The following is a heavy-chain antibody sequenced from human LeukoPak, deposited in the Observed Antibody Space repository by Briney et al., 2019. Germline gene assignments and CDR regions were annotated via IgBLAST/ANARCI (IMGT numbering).Heavy chain of an antibody. Sequence: GASVKDSCKASGYTFTSYHMHWVRQAPGQGLEWMGIINPSGGRTSNAQRFQGRVTMTRDTSTSTVYMELSSLRSEDTAVYYCARDSGSYTLGGYWGQGTLVTVSS. CDR1: GYTFTSYH. V-gene: IGHV1-46*01. CDR3: ARDSGSYTLGGY. J-gene: IGHJ4*02. CDR2: INPSGGRT. D-gene: IGHD1-26*01.